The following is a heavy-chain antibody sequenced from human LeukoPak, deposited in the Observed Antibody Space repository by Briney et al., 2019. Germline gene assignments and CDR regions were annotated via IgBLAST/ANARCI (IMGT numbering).Heavy chain of an antibody. D-gene: IGHD1-7*01. V-gene: IGHV4-34*01. CDR3: ARDNWNYGSSMDV. CDR1: GGSFSGYY. CDR2: INHSGST. J-gene: IGHJ6*02. Sequence: PSETLSLTCAVFGGSFSGYYWSWIRQPPGKGLEWIGEINHSGSTNYNPSLKSRVTISVDTSKNQFSLKLSSVTAADTAVYYCARDNWNYGSSMDVWGQGTTVTVSS.